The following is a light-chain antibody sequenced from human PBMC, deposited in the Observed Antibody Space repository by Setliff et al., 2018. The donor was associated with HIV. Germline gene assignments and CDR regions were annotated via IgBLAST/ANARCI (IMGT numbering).Light chain of an antibody. V-gene: IGKV1-5*03. CDR3: QQYNSHSYT. Sequence: DIQMTQSPSTLSASVGDRVTITCRASQTIRAWLAWYQQKPGKVPKLLIYKASSLKTGVPSRFSGSGSGTEFTLTISSLQPDDFGTYYCQQYNSHSYTFGQGTKVDIK. J-gene: IGKJ2*01. CDR2: KAS. CDR1: QTIRAW.